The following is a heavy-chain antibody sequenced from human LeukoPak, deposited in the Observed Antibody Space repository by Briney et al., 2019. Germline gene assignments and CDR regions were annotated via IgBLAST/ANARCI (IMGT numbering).Heavy chain of an antibody. Sequence: GGSLRLSCAASGFTFSNTWMNWVRQAPGKGLEWVAVTSSDLNVKLYADSVKGRFTISRDNSRSTLYLQMNSLRPEDTAIYYCAREGYYGSGSPPSLYFDYWGQGTLVTVSS. D-gene: IGHD3-10*01. CDR2: TSSDLNVK. J-gene: IGHJ4*02. V-gene: IGHV3-30*03. CDR1: GFTFSNTW. CDR3: AREGYYGSGSPPSLYFDY.